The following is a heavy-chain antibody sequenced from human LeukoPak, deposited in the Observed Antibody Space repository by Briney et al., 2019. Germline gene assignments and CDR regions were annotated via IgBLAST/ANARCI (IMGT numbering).Heavy chain of an antibody. CDR3: ARADFWSGYMPFDY. J-gene: IGHJ4*02. V-gene: IGHV3-7*01. D-gene: IGHD3-3*01. Sequence: PGGSLRLSCAASGFTFSSYWMSWVRQAPGKGLEWVANIKQDGSEKYYVDSVKGRFTISRDNAKNSLYLQMNSLRAEDTAVYYCARADFWSGYMPFDYWGQGTLVTVSS. CDR2: IKQDGSEK. CDR1: GFTFSSYW.